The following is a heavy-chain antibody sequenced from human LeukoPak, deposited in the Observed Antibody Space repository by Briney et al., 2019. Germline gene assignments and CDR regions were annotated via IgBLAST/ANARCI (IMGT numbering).Heavy chain of an antibody. J-gene: IGHJ5*02. Sequence: GASVKVSCKASGYTFTSYGISWVRQAPGQGLEWMGWISAYNGNTNYAQKLQGRVTITADESTSTAYMELSSLRSEDTAVYYCARDFGRNRVPAAPPGNWFDPWGQGTLVTVSS. CDR3: ARDFGRNRVPAAPPGNWFDP. CDR1: GYTFTSYG. V-gene: IGHV1-18*01. CDR2: ISAYNGNT. D-gene: IGHD2-2*01.